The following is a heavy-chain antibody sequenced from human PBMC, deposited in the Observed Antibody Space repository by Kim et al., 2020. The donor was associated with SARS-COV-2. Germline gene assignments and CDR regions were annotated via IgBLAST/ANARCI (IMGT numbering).Heavy chain of an antibody. CDR2: IHYSGRT. Sequence: SETMSLTCSVSVGSISSDYWTWIRQPPGKGLEWIGDIHYSGRTRYNPSLRSRVAISVDPSKSHFSLRLTSVTAADTAVYFCARIPDCTGWHFASWGEGILVSVSS. V-gene: IGHV4-59*01. D-gene: IGHD6-19*01. CDR3: ARIPDCTGWHFAS. CDR1: VGSISSDY. J-gene: IGHJ4*02.